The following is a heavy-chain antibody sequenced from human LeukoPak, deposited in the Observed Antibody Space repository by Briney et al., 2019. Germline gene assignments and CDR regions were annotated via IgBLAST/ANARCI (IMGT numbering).Heavy chain of an antibody. CDR2: IYYSGST. CDR3: ARRSQWLVRSNWFDP. V-gene: IGHV4-59*12. Sequence: SETLSLTCTVSGGSISSYYWSWIRQPPGEGLEWIGYIYYSGSTNYNPSLKSRVTISVDTSKNQFSLKLSSVTAADTAVYYCARRSQWLVRSNWFDPWGQGTLVTVSS. D-gene: IGHD6-19*01. CDR1: GGSISSYY. J-gene: IGHJ5*02.